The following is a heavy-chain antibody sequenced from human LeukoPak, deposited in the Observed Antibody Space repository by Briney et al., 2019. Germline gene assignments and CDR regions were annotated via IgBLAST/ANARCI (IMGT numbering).Heavy chain of an antibody. D-gene: IGHD3-10*01. J-gene: IGHJ4*02. CDR2: ITSDGSTT. CDR1: GFSLSDYW. V-gene: IGHV3-74*01. Sequence: GGSLRLSCVGSGFSLSDYWMHWVRQTPGKGLMWVSRITSDGSTTWYADSVKGRFTVSRDNAKNSLYLQMNSLRAEDTAVYYCARDRSRGWSLVSDYWGQGTLVTVSS. CDR3: ARDRSRGWSLVSDY.